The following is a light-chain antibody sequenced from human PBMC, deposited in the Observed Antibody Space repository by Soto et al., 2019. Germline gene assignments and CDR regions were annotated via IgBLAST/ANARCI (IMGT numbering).Light chain of an antibody. J-gene: IGKJ5*01. CDR3: QQRSNWPRIT. V-gene: IGKV3-11*01. CDR2: DAS. CDR1: QTFNTY. Sequence: EIVLTQSPATLSLSPGERATLSCRASQTFNTYLACYQQKPGQAPRLLIYDASSRATGIPARFTGSGSGTDFTLTISSLEPEDFALYYCQQRSNWPRITFGQGTRLEIK.